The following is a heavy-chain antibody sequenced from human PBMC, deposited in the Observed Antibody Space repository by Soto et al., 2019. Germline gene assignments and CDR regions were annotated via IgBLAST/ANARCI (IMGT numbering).Heavy chain of an antibody. CDR3: AKVVGGSSWYGYYFDY. D-gene: IGHD6-13*01. V-gene: IGHV3-23*01. J-gene: IGHJ4*02. Sequence: GGSLRLSCAASGFTFSSYAMSWVRQAPGKGLEWVSAISGSGGSTYYADSVKGRFTISRDNSKNTLYLQMNSLRAEDTAVYYCAKVVGGSSWYGYYFDYWGQGTLVTVSS. CDR2: ISGSGGST. CDR1: GFTFSSYA.